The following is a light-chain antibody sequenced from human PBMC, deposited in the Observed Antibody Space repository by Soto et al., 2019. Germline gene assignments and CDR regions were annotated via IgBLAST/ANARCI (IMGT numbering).Light chain of an antibody. V-gene: IGKV3D-15*01. CDR1: QSVRSN. CDR2: GAS. J-gene: IGKJ5*01. Sequence: EIVLTQSPGTLSLSPGERATLSCRASQSVRSNFLAWYQQKPGQAPRLLIYGASNRATGIPDRFSGSGSGTEFTLTISSLQSEDFAVYFCQQYNKWFSISFGQGTRLEIK. CDR3: QQYNKWFSIS.